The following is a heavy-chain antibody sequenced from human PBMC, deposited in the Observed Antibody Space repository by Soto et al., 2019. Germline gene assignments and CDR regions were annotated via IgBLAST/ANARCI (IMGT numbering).Heavy chain of an antibody. J-gene: IGHJ4*02. V-gene: IGHV3-30-3*01. CDR3: ARDNCSSTSCYVDY. D-gene: IGHD2-2*01. Sequence: GGSLRLSCAASGFTFSSYAMHWVRQAPGKGLEWVAVISYDGSNKYYADSVKGRFTIPRDNSKNTLYLQMNSLRAEDTAVYYCARDNCSSTSCYVDYWGQGTLVTVSS. CDR2: ISYDGSNK. CDR1: GFTFSSYA.